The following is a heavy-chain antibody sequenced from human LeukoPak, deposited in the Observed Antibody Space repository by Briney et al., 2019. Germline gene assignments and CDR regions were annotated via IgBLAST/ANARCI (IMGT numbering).Heavy chain of an antibody. CDR2: TYYRSKWYN. CDR1: GDSVSSNSAA. D-gene: IGHD6-19*01. J-gene: IGHJ5*02. CDR3: AMGYSSGWYEISWFDP. Sequence: SQTLSLTCAISGDSVSSNSAAWNWIRQSPSRGLEWLGRTYYRSKWYNDYAVSVKSRITINPDTSKDQFSLQLNSVTPEDTAVYYCAMGYSSGWYEISWFDPWGQGTLVTVSS. V-gene: IGHV6-1*01.